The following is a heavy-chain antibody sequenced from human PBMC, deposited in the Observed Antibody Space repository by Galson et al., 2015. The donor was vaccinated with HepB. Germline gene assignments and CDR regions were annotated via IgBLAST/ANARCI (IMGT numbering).Heavy chain of an antibody. V-gene: IGHV3-15*07. CDR2: IKSKTDGGTT. J-gene: IGHJ4*02. Sequence: SLRLSCAASGFTFSNAWMNWVRQAPGKGLEWVGRIKSKTDGGTTDYAAPVKGRFTISRDNSKDTLFLQMNSLTTEDMAVYFCARAPPSRWPTDLYLDYWGPGTLVTVSS. CDR3: ARAPPSRWPTDLYLDY. CDR1: GFTFSNAW. D-gene: IGHD5-24*01.